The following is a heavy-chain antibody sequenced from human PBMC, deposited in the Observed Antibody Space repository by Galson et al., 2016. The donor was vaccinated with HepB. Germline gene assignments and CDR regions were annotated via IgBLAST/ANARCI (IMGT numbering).Heavy chain of an antibody. CDR2: IDWDDGK. D-gene: IGHD3-16*02. J-gene: IGHJ5*02. CDR1: GFSLPTSGVR. Sequence: PALVKPTQTLTLTCTFSGFSLPTSGVRVSWIRQPPGKALEWLALIDWDDGKYYSTSLKTRLTISKDTSKNQVVLTMTNMDPVDTATYYCARMLSSSNWFDPWGQGTLVTVSS. CDR3: ARMLSSSNWFDP. V-gene: IGHV2-70*01.